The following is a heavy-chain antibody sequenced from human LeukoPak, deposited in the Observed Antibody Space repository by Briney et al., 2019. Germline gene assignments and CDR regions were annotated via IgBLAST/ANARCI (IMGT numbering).Heavy chain of an antibody. CDR3: AREGKLAAAAAGTYYYYYYYYMDV. Sequence: GGSLRLSCAASGFTVSSNYMSWVRQAPGKGLEWVSVIYSGGSTYYADSVKGRFTISRDNSKNTLYLQMNSLRAEDTAVYYCAREGKLAAAAAGTYYYYYYYYMDVWGKGTTVTVSS. CDR2: IYSGGST. CDR1: GFTVSSNY. V-gene: IGHV3-53*01. D-gene: IGHD6-13*01. J-gene: IGHJ6*03.